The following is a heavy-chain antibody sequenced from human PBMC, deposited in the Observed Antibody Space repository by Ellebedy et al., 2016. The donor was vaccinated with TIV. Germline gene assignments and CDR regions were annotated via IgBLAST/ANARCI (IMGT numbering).Heavy chain of an antibody. CDR1: GFTFNSYW. Sequence: GESLKISCAASGFTFNSYWMSWVRQAPGKGLEWVANIHQDGSRIYYVDSVKGRFTISRDNAKNSVYLRMHTLRVEDTAVYHCVRDGAYGDYSPGYYGMDVWGQGTTVTVSS. D-gene: IGHD3-22*01. CDR3: VRDGAYGDYSPGYYGMDV. J-gene: IGHJ6*02. V-gene: IGHV3-7*03. CDR2: IHQDGSRI.